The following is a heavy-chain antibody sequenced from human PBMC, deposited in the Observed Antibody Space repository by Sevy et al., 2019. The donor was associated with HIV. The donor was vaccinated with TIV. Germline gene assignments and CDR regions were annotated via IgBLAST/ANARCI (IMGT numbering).Heavy chain of an antibody. V-gene: IGHV3-21*01. CDR1: GFTFSSYS. CDR2: ISSSSSYI. CDR3: ARVVSQNDY. D-gene: IGHD1-26*01. J-gene: IGHJ4*02. Sequence: GGSLRLSCAASGFTFSSYSMNWVRQAPGKGLEWVSSISSSSSYIYDADSVKGRFTISRDNAKNSLYLQMNSLRAEDTAVYCGARVVSQNDYWGQGTLVTVSS.